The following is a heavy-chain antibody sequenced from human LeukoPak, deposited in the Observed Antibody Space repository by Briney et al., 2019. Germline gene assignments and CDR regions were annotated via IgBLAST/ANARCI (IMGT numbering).Heavy chain of an antibody. J-gene: IGHJ5*02. V-gene: IGHV4-59*01. CDR3: ARVGSGRRSYNWFDP. Sequence: SETLSLTYTVSGGSISSYYWSWIRQPPGKGLEWIGYIYYSGSTNYNPSLKSRVTISVDTSKNQFSLKLSSVTAADTAVYYCARVGSGRRSYNWFDPWGQGTLVTVSS. CDR2: IYYSGST. D-gene: IGHD3-10*01. CDR1: GGSISSYY.